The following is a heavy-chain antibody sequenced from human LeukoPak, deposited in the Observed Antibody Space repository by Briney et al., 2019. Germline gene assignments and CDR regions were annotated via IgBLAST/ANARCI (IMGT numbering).Heavy chain of an antibody. CDR2: ISWDGGST. CDR1: GFTFDDYA. V-gene: IGHV3-43D*04. Sequence: PGGSLRLSCTASGFTFDDYAMHWVRQAPGKSLEWVSFISWDGGSTYYADSVKGRFTISRDNSKNSLYLQMNSLRAEDTALYYCAKDTGGSRSLPSYYFDYWGQGTLVTVSS. CDR3: AKDTGGSRSLPSYYFDY. J-gene: IGHJ4*02. D-gene: IGHD3-10*01.